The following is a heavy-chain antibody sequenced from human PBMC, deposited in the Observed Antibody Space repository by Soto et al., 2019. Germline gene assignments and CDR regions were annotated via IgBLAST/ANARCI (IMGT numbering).Heavy chain of an antibody. CDR2: INAGNGNT. J-gene: IGHJ5*02. V-gene: IGHV1-3*01. D-gene: IGHD3-10*01. Sequence: QVQLVQSGAEVKKPGASVKVSCKASGYTFTSYAMHWVRQAPGQRLEWMGWINAGNGNTKYSQKFQGRVTITRDTSASTAYMELSSLRSEDTAVYYCARDQSVYYYGSGSYSGTINWFDPWGQGTLVTVSS. CDR3: ARDQSVYYYGSGSYSGTINWFDP. CDR1: GYTFTSYA.